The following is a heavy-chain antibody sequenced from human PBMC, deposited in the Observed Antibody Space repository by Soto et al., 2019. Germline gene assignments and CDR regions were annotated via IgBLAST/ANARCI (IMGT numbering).Heavy chain of an antibody. D-gene: IGHD3-22*01. J-gene: IGHJ4*02. CDR1: GGSISSGGYY. CDR3: ARATYYYDSSGYSDRVLDY. CDR2: IYYRGNT. V-gene: IGHV4-31*03. Sequence: QVQLQESGPGLVKPSQTLSLTCTVSGGSISSGGYYWSWIRQHPGKGLEWIGYIYYRGNTYYNTSFKSRFTISEDTSKNQFSMKLSSVTAADTDVDYWARATYYYDSSGYSDRVLDYWGQGTLVTVSS.